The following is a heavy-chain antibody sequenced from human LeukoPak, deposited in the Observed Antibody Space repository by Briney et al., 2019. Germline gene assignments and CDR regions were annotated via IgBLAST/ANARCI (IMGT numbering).Heavy chain of an antibody. V-gene: IGHV4-59*01. CDR3: ARDRRVGYCSSTGCHYGMDV. D-gene: IGHD2-2*01. Sequence: SETLSLTCTVSGGSISSYYWSWIRQPPGKGLEWIGYIYYSGSTNYNPSLKSRVTISVDTSKNQFSLKLSSVTAADTAVYYCARDRRVGYCSSTGCHYGMDVWGQGTTVTVSS. CDR2: IYYSGST. CDR1: GGSISSYY. J-gene: IGHJ6*02.